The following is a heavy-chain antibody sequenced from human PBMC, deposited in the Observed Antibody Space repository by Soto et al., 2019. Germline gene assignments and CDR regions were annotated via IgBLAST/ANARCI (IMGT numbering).Heavy chain of an antibody. D-gene: IGHD2-21*01. CDR3: ARLYCVGQCPVNNFDV. CDR1: GHILSSYN. Sequence: VQLVQTGAKVKKPGSSVKISCQASGHILSSYNMNWVRRAPGQGLEWLGIINPSSGTSTYAQNFQGRFIRGNYRPRETVYVEVSSLAPGDTAEYYCARLYCVGQCPVNNFDVWGQGTIVTVSS. J-gene: IGHJ3*01. V-gene: IGHV1-46*01. CDR2: INPSSGTS.